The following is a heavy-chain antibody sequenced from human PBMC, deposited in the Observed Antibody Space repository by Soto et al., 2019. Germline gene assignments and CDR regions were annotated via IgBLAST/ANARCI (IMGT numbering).Heavy chain of an antibody. V-gene: IGHV1-18*01. CDR2: INTYNGMT. Sequence: QVQLVQSGGEVKKPGASVTVSCTASGYTFINHHITWVRQAPGQGLEWMAWINTYNGMTDYAQKFQGRVTMTRDTSTSTAYMELRNLGSDDTAVYFCAKSPRAEMATDWGQGTLVTVSS. CDR1: GYTFINHH. J-gene: IGHJ4*02. CDR3: AKSPRAEMATD. D-gene: IGHD5-12*01.